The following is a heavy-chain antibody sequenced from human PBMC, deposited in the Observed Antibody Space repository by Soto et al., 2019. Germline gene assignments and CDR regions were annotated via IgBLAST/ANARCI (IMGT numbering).Heavy chain of an antibody. CDR3: ARGTGWNASSATFDY. CDR1: GGSFSGYY. D-gene: IGHD1-1*01. Sequence: SETLSLTCAVYGGSFSGYYWSWIRQPPGKGLEWIGEINHSGSTNYIPSLKSRVTISVDTSKNQFSLKLRSVTAADTAVYYCARGTGWNASSATFDYWGQGNLVTVSS. J-gene: IGHJ4*02. CDR2: INHSGST. V-gene: IGHV4-34*01.